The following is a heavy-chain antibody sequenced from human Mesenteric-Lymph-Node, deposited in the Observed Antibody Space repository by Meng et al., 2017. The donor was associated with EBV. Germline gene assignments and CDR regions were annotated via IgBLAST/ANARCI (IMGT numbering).Heavy chain of an antibody. D-gene: IGHD1-14*01. V-gene: IGHV1-69*01. J-gene: IGHJ4*02. CDR3: AREIPERYLDYFDY. CDR2: ITPMFGTT. Sequence: QMQRWPSGAGVKKPGSSLKVSCKASGGTFSRYGVSWVRQAPGQALEWMGGITPMFGTTNFAQKFQGRVTITADESMSTVYMELSSLRSDDTAVYYCAREIPERYLDYFDYWGQGTLVTVSS. CDR1: GGTFSRYG.